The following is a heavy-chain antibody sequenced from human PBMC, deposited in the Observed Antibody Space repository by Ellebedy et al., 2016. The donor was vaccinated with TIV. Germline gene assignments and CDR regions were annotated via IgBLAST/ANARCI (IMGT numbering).Heavy chain of an antibody. CDR1: GFTFSSSA. D-gene: IGHD6-13*01. Sequence: PGGSLRLSCAASGFTFSSSAMHWVRQAPGKGLEWVAFISNDGSKKYYTDSVKGRFTISRDNSKNTLYLQMNSLRAEDTDVFYCAKDSVRYSSSWFCFDYWGQGTLVTVSS. CDR3: AKDSVRYSSSWFCFDY. J-gene: IGHJ4*02. V-gene: IGHV3-30-3*01. CDR2: ISNDGSKK.